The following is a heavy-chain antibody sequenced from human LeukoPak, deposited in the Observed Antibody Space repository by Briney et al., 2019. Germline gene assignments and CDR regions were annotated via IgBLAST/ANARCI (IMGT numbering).Heavy chain of an antibody. CDR2: IYYSGST. J-gene: IGHJ3*02. CDR1: GGSISSYY. CDR3: ARDLGDYYGWGSCHAFDI. D-gene: IGHD3-10*01. Sequence: SEALSLTCTVSGGSISSYYWSWIRQPPGKGLEWIGYIYYSGSTNYNPSLKSRVTIPVDTSKNQFSLKLSSVTAADTAVYYCARDLGDYYGWGSCHAFDIWGQGTMVTVSS. V-gene: IGHV4-59*01.